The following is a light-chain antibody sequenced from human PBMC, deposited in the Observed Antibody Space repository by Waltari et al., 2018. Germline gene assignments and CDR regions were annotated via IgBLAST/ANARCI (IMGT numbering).Light chain of an antibody. CDR2: EDY. Sequence: QSVLTQPPSVSAAPGQKVSISCPGSTPNIGNNDVSWYQQFPGTAPKLLIYEDYRRPSGIPDRFSGSKSGASATLDITGLQTGDEADYYCGAWDSSLGVGVLGGGTRVTVL. CDR1: TPNIGNND. J-gene: IGLJ3*02. CDR3: GAWDSSLGVGV. V-gene: IGLV1-51*01.